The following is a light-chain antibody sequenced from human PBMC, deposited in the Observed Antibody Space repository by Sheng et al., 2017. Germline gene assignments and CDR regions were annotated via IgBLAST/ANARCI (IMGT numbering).Light chain of an antibody. Sequence: EIVLTQSPGTLSLSPGERATLSCRASLSVSSSYLAWYQQKPGQPPRLLIYGASSRATGIPDRFSGSGSGTDFTLTISRLEPEDFAVYYCQQYGSSPWTFGQGTKVEIK. J-gene: IGKJ1*01. CDR1: LSVSSSY. V-gene: IGKV3-20*01. CDR2: GAS. CDR3: QQYGSSPWT.